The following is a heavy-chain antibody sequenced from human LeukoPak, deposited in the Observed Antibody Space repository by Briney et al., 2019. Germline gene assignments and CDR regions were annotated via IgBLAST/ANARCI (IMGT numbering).Heavy chain of an antibody. CDR3: ANDYGGNSGSAFDI. J-gene: IGHJ3*02. CDR2: ISYDGSNK. Sequence: PGGSLRLSCAASGFTFSSYGMHWVRQAPGKGLEWVAVISYDGSNKYYADSVKGRFTISRDNSKNTLYLQMNSLRAEDTAVYYCANDYGGNSGSAFDIWGQGTMVTVSS. V-gene: IGHV3-30*18. CDR1: GFTFSSYG. D-gene: IGHD4-23*01.